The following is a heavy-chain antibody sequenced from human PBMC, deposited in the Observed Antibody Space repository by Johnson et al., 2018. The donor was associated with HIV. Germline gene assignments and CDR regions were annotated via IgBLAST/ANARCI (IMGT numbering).Heavy chain of an antibody. Sequence: QVQLVESGGGVVQPGRSLRLSCAASGFTFSSYAMHWVRQAPGKGLDWVAVISDDGSNKYYPDSVKGRFTISRDTSKKMLYLQMNSLRAEDTAVYYCAREGFYGSGSYHLDAFEMWGQGTMVTVSS. V-gene: IGHV3-30-3*01. CDR1: GFTFSSYA. J-gene: IGHJ3*02. CDR2: ISDDGSNK. D-gene: IGHD3-10*01. CDR3: AREGFYGSGSYHLDAFEM.